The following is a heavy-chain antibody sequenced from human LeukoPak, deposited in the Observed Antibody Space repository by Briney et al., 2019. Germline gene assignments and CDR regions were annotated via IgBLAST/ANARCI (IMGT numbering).Heavy chain of an antibody. CDR2: ISAYNGNT. V-gene: IGHV1-18*01. D-gene: IGHD2-15*01. CDR3: ARGLRYCSGGSCSSMDV. CDR1: GYTVTSYG. J-gene: IGHJ6*04. Sequence: ASVKVSCKASGYTVTSYGISWVRQAPGQGLEWMGWISAYNGNTNYAQKLQGRVTMTTDTSTSTAYMELRSLRSDDTALYYCARGLRYCSGGSCSSMDVWGKGSTVTVSS.